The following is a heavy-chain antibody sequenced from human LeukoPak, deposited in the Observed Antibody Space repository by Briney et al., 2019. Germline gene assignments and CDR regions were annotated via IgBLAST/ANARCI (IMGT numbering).Heavy chain of an antibody. CDR3: ARGIPGENWFDP. V-gene: IGHV1-69*05. CDR1: GGTFSSYA. J-gene: IGHJ5*02. CDR2: IIPIFGTA. D-gene: IGHD1-14*01. Sequence: SVKVSCKASGGTFSSYAVSWVRQAPGQGLEWMGGIIPIFGTANYAQKFQGRVTITTDESTSTAYMELSSLRSEDTAVYYCARGIPGENWFDPWGQGTLVTVSS.